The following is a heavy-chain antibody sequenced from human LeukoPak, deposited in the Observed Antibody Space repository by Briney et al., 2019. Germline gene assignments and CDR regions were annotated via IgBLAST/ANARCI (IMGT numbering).Heavy chain of an antibody. D-gene: IGHD2-15*01. Sequence: ASVKVSCKASGYTFTSYYMHWVRQAPGQGIEWMGIINPSGGSTSYAQEFQGRVTITRYTSTSTVYMELSSMSSGDTAVYYCARGGSRVSRDFDFLGQGTMVTVSS. J-gene: IGHJ3*01. CDR1: GYTFTSYY. V-gene: IGHV1-46*01. CDR3: ARGGSRVSRDFDF. CDR2: INPSGGST.